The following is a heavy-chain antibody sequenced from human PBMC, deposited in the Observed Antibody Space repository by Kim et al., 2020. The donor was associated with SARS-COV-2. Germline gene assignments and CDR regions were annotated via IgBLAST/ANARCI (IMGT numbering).Heavy chain of an antibody. CDR3: ARGIQLFEALDYYYGMDV. CDR1: GYTFTSYA. J-gene: IGHJ6*02. Sequence: ASVKVSCKASGYTFTSYAMHWVRQAPGQRLEWMGWINAGNGNTKYSQKFQGRVTITRDTSASTAYMELSSLRSEDTAVYYCARGIQLFEALDYYYGMDVWGQGTKVTVSS. V-gene: IGHV1-3*01. D-gene: IGHD5-18*01. CDR2: INAGNGNT.